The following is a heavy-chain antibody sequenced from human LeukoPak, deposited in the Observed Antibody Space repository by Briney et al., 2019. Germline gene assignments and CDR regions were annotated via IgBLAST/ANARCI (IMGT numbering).Heavy chain of an antibody. Sequence: ASVKVSCKASGYTFTGYYMRWVRQAPGQGLEWMGWINPNSGGTQYAQRFRGRVTMTRDTSITTAYMELTGLRSDDTAVYFCASAESHDYGETWGQGTLVTVSS. J-gene: IGHJ4*02. D-gene: IGHD4-17*01. CDR1: GYTFTGYY. V-gene: IGHV1-2*02. CDR3: ASAESHDYGET. CDR2: INPNSGGT.